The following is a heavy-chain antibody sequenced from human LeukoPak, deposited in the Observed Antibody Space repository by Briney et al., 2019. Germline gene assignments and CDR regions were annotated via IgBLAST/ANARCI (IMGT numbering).Heavy chain of an antibody. V-gene: IGHV3-48*01. CDR2: ISSGSRTI. CDR3: ARESITGHRDFDY. Sequence: GGSLRLSCAASGFTFSGHSMNWVRQAPGKGLEWVSYISSGSRTIYYADSVKGRFIISRDNAKNSLYLQMNSLRAEDTAVYYCARESITGHRDFDYWGQGTLVTVSS. D-gene: IGHD1-20*01. CDR1: GFTFSGHS. J-gene: IGHJ4*02.